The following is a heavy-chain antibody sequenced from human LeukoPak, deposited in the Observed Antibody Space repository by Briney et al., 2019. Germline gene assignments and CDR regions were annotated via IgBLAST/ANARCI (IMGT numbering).Heavy chain of an antibody. CDR3: ARASHICSSTRSCSNLNAFDI. CDR2: ISSNGGST. J-gene: IGHJ3*02. V-gene: IGHV3-64*01. Sequence: GGSLRLSCAASGFTFSSYAMHWVRQAPGKGLEYVSAISSNGGSTYYANSVKGRFTISRDNSKNTLYLQIGSLRAEDMAVYYCARASHICSSTRSCSNLNAFDIWGQGTMVTVSS. CDR1: GFTFSSYA. D-gene: IGHD2-2*01.